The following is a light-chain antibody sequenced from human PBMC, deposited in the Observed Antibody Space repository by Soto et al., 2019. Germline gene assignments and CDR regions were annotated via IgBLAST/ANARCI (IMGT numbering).Light chain of an antibody. CDR2: GAS. Sequence: EIVMTQSPATLSVSPGERATLSCRASQSIRNNLAWYLQKPGQAPRLLIYGASIRATGIPDRFSGRGSGTEFTLTISSLQSEDSAVYYCQQYNIWPPTWTVGQGTKVDIK. CDR3: QQYNIWPPTWT. J-gene: IGKJ1*01. CDR1: QSIRNN. V-gene: IGKV3-15*01.